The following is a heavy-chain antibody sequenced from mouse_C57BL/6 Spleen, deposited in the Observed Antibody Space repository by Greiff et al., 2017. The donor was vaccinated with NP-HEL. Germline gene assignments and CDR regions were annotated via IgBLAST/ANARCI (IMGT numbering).Heavy chain of an antibody. V-gene: IGHV3-6*01. CDR2: ISYDGSN. CDR1: GYSITSGYY. Sequence: EVQRVESGPGLVKPSQSLSLTCSVTGYSITSGYYWNWIRQFPGNKLEWMGYISYDGSNNYNPSLKNRNSITRDTSKNQFFLKLNSLTTEDTATYYCAREDYDGYPGCVWGTGTTVTVSS. J-gene: IGHJ1*03. CDR3: AREDYDGYPGCV. D-gene: IGHD2-3*01.